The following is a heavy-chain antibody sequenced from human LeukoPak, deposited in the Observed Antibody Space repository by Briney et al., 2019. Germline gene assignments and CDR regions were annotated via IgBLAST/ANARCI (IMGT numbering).Heavy chain of an antibody. V-gene: IGHV3-21*01. CDR2: TSGSSSYI. J-gene: IGHJ4*02. CDR3: ARVPMDGYNPGYFDY. CDR1: GFTFSSYS. Sequence: GGSLRLSCAASGFTFSSYSMNWVRQAPGKGLEWVSSTSGSSSYIYYADSVKGRFTISRDNAKNSLYLQMNSLRAEDTAVYYCARVPMDGYNPGYFDYWGQGTLVTVSS. D-gene: IGHD5-24*01.